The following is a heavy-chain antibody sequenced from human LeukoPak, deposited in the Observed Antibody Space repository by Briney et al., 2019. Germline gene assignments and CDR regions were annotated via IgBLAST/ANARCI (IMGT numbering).Heavy chain of an antibody. CDR2: INQGGTEN. V-gene: IGHV3-7*04. CDR1: GFTFRNYW. Sequence: GGSLRLSCAASGFTFRNYWMAWVRQAPGNGLECVANINQGGTENYYVDSVEGRFTISRDNAENSLYLQMSSLRAEDTAVYYCVRWSTAFDYWGQGALVTVSS. J-gene: IGHJ4*02. CDR3: VRWSTAFDY. D-gene: IGHD2-21*02.